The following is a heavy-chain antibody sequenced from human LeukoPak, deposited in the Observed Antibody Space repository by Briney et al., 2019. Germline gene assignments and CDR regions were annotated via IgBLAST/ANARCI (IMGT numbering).Heavy chain of an antibody. Sequence: ASVKVSCKASGYTFTSYGISWVRQAPGQGPEWMGWISAYNGNTNYAQELQGRVTMTTDTSTSTAYMELRSLRSDDTAVYYCARYVTSSSWYGTTWYYYGMDVWGQGTTVTVSS. CDR3: ARYVTSSSWYGTTWYYYGMDV. D-gene: IGHD6-13*01. V-gene: IGHV1-18*01. CDR2: ISAYNGNT. J-gene: IGHJ6*02. CDR1: GYTFTSYG.